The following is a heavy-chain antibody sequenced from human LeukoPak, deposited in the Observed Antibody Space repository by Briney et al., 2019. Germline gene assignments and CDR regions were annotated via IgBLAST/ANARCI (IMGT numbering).Heavy chain of an antibody. CDR3: AKGGTTVVDY. Sequence: PRGSLRLSCAASGLIISNYWMHWVRQAPGKGLVWVARINSEGSGTTYADSVKGRFTISRDNAKNTLYLQMNSLRDEDTAVYYCAKGGTTVVDYWGQGTLVTVSS. D-gene: IGHD4-23*01. J-gene: IGHJ4*02. V-gene: IGHV3-74*01. CDR2: INSEGSGT. CDR1: GLIISNYW.